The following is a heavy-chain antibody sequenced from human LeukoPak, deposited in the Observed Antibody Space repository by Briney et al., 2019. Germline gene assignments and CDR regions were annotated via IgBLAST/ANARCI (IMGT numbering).Heavy chain of an antibody. CDR2: ITSGGGT. D-gene: IGHD3-10*01. CDR3: AKSVGSGSYYNNDC. V-gene: IGHV3-23*01. J-gene: IGHJ4*02. CDR1: GFTFRDSA. Sequence: GGSLRLSCAASGFTFRDSAMSWVRQAPGKGLEWVSGITSGGGTYYADSVKGRFTISRDNSKNTLYVQMNSLRAEDTAVYYCAKSVGSGSYYNNDCWGQGTLVTVSS.